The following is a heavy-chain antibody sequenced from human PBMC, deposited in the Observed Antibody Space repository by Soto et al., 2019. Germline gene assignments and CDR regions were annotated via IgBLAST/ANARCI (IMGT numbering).Heavy chain of an antibody. Sequence: GGSLRLSCAASGSTFSNYAMSWVRQAPGKGLEWVSLISATGGGTYYADSVKGRFTISRDNSHNTLYLQVHSLTAEDTAVYYCAKDRRAGGNSAFYFDFWGQGAQVTVSS. J-gene: IGHJ4*02. D-gene: IGHD3-16*01. CDR2: ISATGGGT. V-gene: IGHV3-23*01. CDR3: AKDRRAGGNSAFYFDF. CDR1: GSTFSNYA.